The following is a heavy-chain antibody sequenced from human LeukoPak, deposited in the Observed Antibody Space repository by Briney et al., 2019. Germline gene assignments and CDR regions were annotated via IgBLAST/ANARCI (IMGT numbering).Heavy chain of an antibody. V-gene: IGHV1-2*02. CDR3: ARDPFGGVIPSDY. D-gene: IGHD3-16*02. CDR1: GYTFTGYY. CDR2: INPNSGGT. Sequence: ASVKVSCKASGYTFTGYYMHWVRQAPGQGLEWMGWINPNSGGTDYAQKFQGRVTMTRDTSISTAYMELSRLRSDDTAVYYCARDPFGGVIPSDYWGQGTLVTVSS. J-gene: IGHJ4*02.